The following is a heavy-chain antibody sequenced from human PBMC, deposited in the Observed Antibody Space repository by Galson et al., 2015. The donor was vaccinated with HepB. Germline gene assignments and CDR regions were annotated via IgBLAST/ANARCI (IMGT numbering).Heavy chain of an antibody. CDR3: AERDGHYPWGSVTVVQGVNYYYYYYMDV. J-gene: IGHJ6*03. Sequence: SLRLSCAASGFTFSSCWMSWVRQAPGKGLEWVANIKQDGSEKYYVDSVKGRFTISRDNAKISLYLQANSLSAEDTAVYYCAERDGHYPWGSVTVVQGVNYYYYYYMDVWGKGTTVTVSS. CDR2: IKQDGSEK. V-gene: IGHV3-7*01. D-gene: IGHD3-10*01. CDR1: GFTFSSCW.